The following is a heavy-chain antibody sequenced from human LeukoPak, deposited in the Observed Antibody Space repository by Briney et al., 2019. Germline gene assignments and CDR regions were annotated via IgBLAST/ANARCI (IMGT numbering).Heavy chain of an antibody. CDR1: SGSFSGYY. Sequence: PSETLSLTCAVYSGSFSGYYWSWIRQPPGKGLEWIGEINHSGSTNYNLSLKSRVTISVDTSKNQFSLKLSSVTAADTAVYYCARDEHDSSGYYSMYYFDYWGQGTLVTVSS. J-gene: IGHJ4*02. CDR2: INHSGST. V-gene: IGHV4-34*01. D-gene: IGHD3-22*01. CDR3: ARDEHDSSGYYSMYYFDY.